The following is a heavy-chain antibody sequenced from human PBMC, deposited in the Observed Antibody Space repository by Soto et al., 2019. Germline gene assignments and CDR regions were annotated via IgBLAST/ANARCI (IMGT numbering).Heavy chain of an antibody. V-gene: IGHV1-18*01. Sequence: ASVKVSCKASGYTFTSYGISWVRQAPGQGLEWMGWISAYNGNTNYAQKLQGRVTMTTDTSTSTAYMELRSLRSDDTAVYYCASPSIAAAYPTTYAMDVWGQGTTVTVSS. CDR1: GYTFTSYG. D-gene: IGHD6-13*01. CDR2: ISAYNGNT. CDR3: ASPSIAAAYPTTYAMDV. J-gene: IGHJ6*02.